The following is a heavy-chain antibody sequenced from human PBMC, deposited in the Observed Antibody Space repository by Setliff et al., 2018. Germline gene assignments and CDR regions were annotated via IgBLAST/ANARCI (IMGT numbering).Heavy chain of an antibody. CDR3: ARQIGSSLSHFYYYMDV. CDR2: IYPDDSDT. V-gene: IGHV5-51*01. D-gene: IGHD6-19*01. Sequence: GESLKISCKGSGYNLASYWIAWVRQMPGKGLEWMGIIYPDDSDTRYSPSFQGQVTISADKSISTAYLQWSSLKASDTAMYYCARQIGSSLSHFYYYMDVWGKGTTVTVSS. J-gene: IGHJ6*03. CDR1: GYNLASYW.